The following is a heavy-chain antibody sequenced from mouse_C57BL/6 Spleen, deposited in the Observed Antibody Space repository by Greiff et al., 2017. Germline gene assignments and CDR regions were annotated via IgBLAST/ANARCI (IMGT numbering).Heavy chain of an antibody. D-gene: IGHD4-1*01. CDR2: IRYSGST. V-gene: IGHV3-1*01. J-gene: IGHJ3*01. CDR1: GYSITSGYD. Sequence: EVKLLQSGPGMVKPSQSLSLTCTVTGYSITSGYDWHWIRHFPGNKLEWMGYIRYSGSTNYNPSLKNRISITHDTSNNHFFLKLKSVTTEDAASYYCASGTGPFADWGKGTLVTVSA. CDR3: ASGTGPFAD.